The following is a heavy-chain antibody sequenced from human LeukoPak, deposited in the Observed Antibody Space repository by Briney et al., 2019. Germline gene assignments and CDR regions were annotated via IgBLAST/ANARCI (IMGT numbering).Heavy chain of an antibody. J-gene: IGHJ4*02. D-gene: IGHD6-13*01. CDR2: IYHSGST. CDR1: GGSISSSNW. V-gene: IGHV4-4*02. CDR3: ARVSSSSWYTLDY. Sequence: SETLSLTCAVSGGSISSSNWWSWVRQPPGKGLEWIGEIYHSGSTNYNPSLKGRVTISVDKSKNQFSLKLSSVTAADTAVYYCARVSSSSWYTLDYWGQGTLVTVSS.